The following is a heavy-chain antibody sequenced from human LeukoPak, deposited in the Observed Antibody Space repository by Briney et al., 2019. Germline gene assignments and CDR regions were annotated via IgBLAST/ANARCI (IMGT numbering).Heavy chain of an antibody. CDR1: GGSISSYY. CDR3: ARSEYSYGADAFDI. CDR2: IYYSGST. J-gene: IGHJ3*02. Sequence: SETLSLTCTVSGGSISSYYWSWIRQPPGKGLEWIGYIYYSGSTNYSPSLKSRVTISVDTSKNQFSLKLSSVTAADTAVYYCARSEYSYGADAFDIWGQGAMVTVSS. V-gene: IGHV4-59*01. D-gene: IGHD5-18*01.